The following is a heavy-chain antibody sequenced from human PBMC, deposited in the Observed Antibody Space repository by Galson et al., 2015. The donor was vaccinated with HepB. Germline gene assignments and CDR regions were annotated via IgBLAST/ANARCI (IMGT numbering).Heavy chain of an antibody. D-gene: IGHD3-22*01. CDR2: IIPIFGIA. J-gene: IGHJ5*02. CDR1: GGTFSSYA. Sequence: SVKVSCKASGGTFSSYAISWVRQAPGQGLEWMGGIIPIFGIANYAQKFQGRVTITADESTSTAYMELSSLRSEDTAVYYCARGGSGYYSTRAQKFSKTHEFDPWGQGTLVTVSS. V-gene: IGHV1-69*13. CDR3: ARGGSGYYSTRAQKFSKTHEFDP.